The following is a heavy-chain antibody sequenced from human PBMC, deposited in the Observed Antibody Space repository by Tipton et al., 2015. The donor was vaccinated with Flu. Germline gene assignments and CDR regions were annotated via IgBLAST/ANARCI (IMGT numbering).Heavy chain of an antibody. Sequence: TLSLTCTVSGDSISSGGFYWSWVRQNPGKGLEWIGYIHNTANAYFNPSLRSRVTISADTSRNQFSLNLSSVTAADTAVYYCARDRGLPGDVYDIWGQGTMVTVS. V-gene: IGHV4-31*03. CDR2: IHNTANA. CDR3: ARDRGLPGDVYDI. D-gene: IGHD5-24*01. CDR1: GDSISSGGFY. J-gene: IGHJ3*02.